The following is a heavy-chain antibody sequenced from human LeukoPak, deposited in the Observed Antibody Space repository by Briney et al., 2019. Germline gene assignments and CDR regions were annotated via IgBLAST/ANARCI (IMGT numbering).Heavy chain of an antibody. V-gene: IGHV3-74*01. D-gene: IGHD4-11*01. CDR2: ISSDESIT. CDR3: ASITVTPHGY. CDR1: GFTFSNYW. Sequence: GGSLRLSCAASGFTFSNYWMHWVRQAPGKGLVWVSRISSDESITGYADSVKGRFTISRDNAKNTLFLQMNGLRAEDTAVYYCASITVTPHGYWGQGTLVTVSS. J-gene: IGHJ4*02.